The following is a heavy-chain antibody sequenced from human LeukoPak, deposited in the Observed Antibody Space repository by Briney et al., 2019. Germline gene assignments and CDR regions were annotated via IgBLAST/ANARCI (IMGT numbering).Heavy chain of an antibody. D-gene: IGHD2-15*01. V-gene: IGHV4-4*02. CDR2: ISHSGST. CDR3: ARPAGYCSGGSCYPGY. Sequence: SGTLSLTCAVSGGSISSSNWWSWVRQPPGKGLEWIGEISHSGSTNYNPSLESRVTISVDKSKNQFSLSLTSVTAADTAVYFCARPAGYCSGGSCYPGYWGQGTLVIVSS. CDR1: GGSISSSNW. J-gene: IGHJ4*02.